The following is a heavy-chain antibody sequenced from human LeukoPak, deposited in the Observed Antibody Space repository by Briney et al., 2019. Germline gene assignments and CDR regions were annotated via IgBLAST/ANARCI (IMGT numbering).Heavy chain of an antibody. V-gene: IGHV3-7*01. CDR2: IRNDGLTQ. CDR1: GFTFSSRW. Sequence: GGSLELSCAASGFTFSSRWVGWVRQAPGKGLEWVANIRNDGLTQYYLDSVKGRFTISRDNAKDSLSLQMNSLRAEDTAVYFCARHGDYCFDLWGQGTLVTVSS. J-gene: IGHJ4*02. D-gene: IGHD4-17*01. CDR3: ARHGDYCFDL.